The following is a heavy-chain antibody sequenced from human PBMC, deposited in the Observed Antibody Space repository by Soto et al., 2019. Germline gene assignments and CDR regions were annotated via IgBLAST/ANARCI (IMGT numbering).Heavy chain of an antibody. CDR1: GGSIFSYY. D-gene: IGHD6-13*01. CDR2: IYYNGST. CDR3: ARHPSSRWYLFDY. Sequence: SETLSLTCTVSGGSIFSYYWSWSRQPPGKGLEWIGYIYYNGSTNYSPSLKSRVTISVDTSKNQFSLSLSSVTAADTAVYYCARHPSSRWYLFDYWGQGTLVTVS. J-gene: IGHJ4*02. V-gene: IGHV4-59*08.